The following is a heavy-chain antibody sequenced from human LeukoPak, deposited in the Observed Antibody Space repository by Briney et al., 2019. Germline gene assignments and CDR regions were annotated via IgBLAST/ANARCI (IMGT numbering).Heavy chain of an antibody. CDR2: INPDNGNT. D-gene: IGHD2-2*01. J-gene: IGHJ4*02. CDR3: ATYYCSTTSCYPYFFDY. Sequence: ASVKVSCKASGYPFTRYGISWVRQAPGQGLEWMGWINPDNGNTKYAQKFQGRVTMTTDTSTSTAHMELRSLRSDDTAVYYCATYYCSTTSCYPYFFDYWGRGTLVTVSS. V-gene: IGHV1-18*01. CDR1: GYPFTRYG.